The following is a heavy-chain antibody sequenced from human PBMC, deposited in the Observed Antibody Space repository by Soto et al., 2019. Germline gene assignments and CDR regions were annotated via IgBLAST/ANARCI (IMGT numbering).Heavy chain of an antibody. D-gene: IGHD6-13*01. V-gene: IGHV4-59*08. Sequence: ETLSLTCTVSGGSISSYYWSWIRQPPGKGLEWIGYIYYNGNTYYNPSLKSRVTISLDTSKNQFPLKLNSVTAADTAVYYCARRGSSSWYGYWGQGTLVTVSS. CDR3: ARRGSSSWYGY. CDR2: IYYNGNT. J-gene: IGHJ4*02. CDR1: GGSISSYY.